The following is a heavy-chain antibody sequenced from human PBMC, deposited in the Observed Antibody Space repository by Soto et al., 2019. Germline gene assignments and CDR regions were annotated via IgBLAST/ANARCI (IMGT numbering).Heavy chain of an antibody. J-gene: IGHJ4*02. D-gene: IGHD5-18*01. Sequence: QVQLVESGGGVVQPGRSLRLSCAASGFTFSSYGMHWVRQAPGKGLEWVAVISYDGSNKYYADSVKGRFTISRDNSKNTLYLQMNSLRAEDTAVYYCASGYSYHHYWGQGTLVTVSS. CDR2: ISYDGSNK. V-gene: IGHV3-30*03. CDR1: GFTFSSYG. CDR3: ASGYSYHHY.